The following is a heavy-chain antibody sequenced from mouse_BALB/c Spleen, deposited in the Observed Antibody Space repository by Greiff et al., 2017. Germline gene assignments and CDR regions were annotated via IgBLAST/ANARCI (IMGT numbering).Heavy chain of an antibody. Sequence: VHLVESGPSLVQPSQSLSITCTVSGFSLTSYGVHWVRQSPGKGLEWLGVIWSGGSTDYNAAFISRLSISKDNSKSQVFFKMNSLQADDTAIYYCARNNDGYSAWFAYWGQGTLVTVSA. J-gene: IGHJ3*01. CDR3: ARNNDGYSAWFAY. V-gene: IGHV2-4-1*01. CDR2: IWSGGST. D-gene: IGHD2-3*01. CDR1: GFSLTSYG.